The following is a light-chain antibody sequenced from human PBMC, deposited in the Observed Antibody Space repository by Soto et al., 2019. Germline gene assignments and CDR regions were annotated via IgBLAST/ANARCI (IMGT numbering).Light chain of an antibody. V-gene: IGLV1-51*01. CDR2: DNN. Sequence: QSVLTQPPSVSAAPGQKVTISCSGSSFNIGNNHVSWYHQLPGTAPKLLIYDNNKRPSGIPDRFSGSKSGTSATLGITGLQTGDEADYYCATWDNSLSAVVFGGGTKLTVL. CDR1: SFNIGNNH. CDR3: ATWDNSLSAVV. J-gene: IGLJ2*01.